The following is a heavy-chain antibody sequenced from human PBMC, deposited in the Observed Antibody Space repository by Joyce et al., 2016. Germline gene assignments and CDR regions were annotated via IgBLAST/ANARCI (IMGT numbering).Heavy chain of an antibody. J-gene: IGHJ6*03. Sequence: ELQLLESGGGLVQPGGSLRLSCTASGFTFSSYAMAWVRQAPGKGLEWLSGISVSGGSTYYAESVKGRFTVSRDNFKNTLYLQVNNLRAEDTAVYYCAKRPKSYYYYLDVWGKGTTVTVSS. CDR2: ISVSGGST. CDR1: GFTFSSYA. V-gene: IGHV3-23*01. CDR3: AKRPKSYYYYLDV.